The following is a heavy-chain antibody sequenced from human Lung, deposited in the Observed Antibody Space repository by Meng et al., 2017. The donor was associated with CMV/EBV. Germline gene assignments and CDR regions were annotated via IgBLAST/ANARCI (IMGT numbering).Heavy chain of an antibody. J-gene: IGHJ5*02. D-gene: IGHD6-13*01. Sequence: QVELVQCGVEVKGPGAFVKVACKASGCTVNGYCISWVRQAPGQGLAWMGRNSAYNGNKNYAQKRQGRVTMSTNTSTSTAYMELSSLRTAVTAVYYCAASSGRGYQGWFDPWGQGTLVTASS. CDR3: AASSGRGYQGWFDP. V-gene: IGHV1-18*01. CDR1: GCTVNGYC. CDR2: NSAYNGNK.